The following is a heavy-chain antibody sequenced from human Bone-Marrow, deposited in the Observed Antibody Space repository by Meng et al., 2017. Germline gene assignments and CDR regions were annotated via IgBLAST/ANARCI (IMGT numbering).Heavy chain of an antibody. Sequence: ASVKVSCKASGYTFTGYYMHWVRQAPGQGLEWMGWINPNSGGTNYAQKFQGRVTMTRDTSISTAYMELSRLRSDDTAMYYCARDEDISAAGKLFGAYWGQGTLVTVSS. CDR2: INPNSGGT. CDR1: GYTFTGYY. J-gene: IGHJ4*02. CDR3: ARDEDISAAGKLFGAY. V-gene: IGHV1-2*02. D-gene: IGHD6-25*01.